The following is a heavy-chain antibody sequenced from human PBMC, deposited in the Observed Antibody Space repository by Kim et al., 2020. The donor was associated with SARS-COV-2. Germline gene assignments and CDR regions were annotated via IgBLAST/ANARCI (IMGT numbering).Heavy chain of an antibody. CDR1: GGSVSSGSYY. D-gene: IGHD3-9*01. Sequence: SETLSLTCTVSGGSVSSGSYYWSWIRQPPGKGLEWIGYIYYSGSTNYNPSLKSRVTISVDTSKNQFSLKLSSVTAADTAVYYCARASDYDILTGYYILDYWGQGTLVTVSS. CDR2: IYYSGST. CDR3: ARASDYDILTGYYILDY. V-gene: IGHV4-61*01. J-gene: IGHJ4*02.